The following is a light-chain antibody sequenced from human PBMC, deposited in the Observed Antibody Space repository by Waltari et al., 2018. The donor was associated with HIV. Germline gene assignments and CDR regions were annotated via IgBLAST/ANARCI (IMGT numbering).Light chain of an antibody. V-gene: IGLV3-1*01. Sequence: SYELTPPPSVSVSPGQTASITCSGDQLGDKYACWYQQKPGQSSVLVIDQESKRPSGIPERFSGSNSGNTATLTISGTKAMDEADYYCQAWDSSTYVFGTGTKVTVL. CDR3: QAWDSSTYV. CDR1: QLGDKY. J-gene: IGLJ1*01. CDR2: QES.